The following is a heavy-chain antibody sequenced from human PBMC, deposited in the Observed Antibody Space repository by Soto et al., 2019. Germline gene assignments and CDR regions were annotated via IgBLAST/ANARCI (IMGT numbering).Heavy chain of an antibody. CDR1: GYTFTSYG. V-gene: IGHV1-18*01. D-gene: IGHD6-13*01. CDR2: ISAYNGNT. J-gene: IGHJ5*02. Sequence: ASVKVSCKXSGYTFTSYGISWVRQAPGQGLEWMGWISAYNGNTNYAQKLQGRVTMTTDTSTSTAYMELRSLRSDDTAVYYCARSSAAGPYNWFDPWGQGTQVTVSS. CDR3: ARSSAAGPYNWFDP.